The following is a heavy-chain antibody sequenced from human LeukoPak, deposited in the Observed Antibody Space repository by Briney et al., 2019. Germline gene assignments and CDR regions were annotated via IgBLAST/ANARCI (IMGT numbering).Heavy chain of an antibody. CDR2: ISSSSSYI. J-gene: IGHJ6*03. CDR1: GFTFSSYS. Sequence: GGSLRLSCAASGFTFSSYSMNWVRQAPGKGLEWVSSISSSSSYIYYADSVKGRFTISRDNAKNSLYLQVNSLRAEDTAVYYCARYYDFWSGWYYYYYMDVWGKGTTVTVSS. V-gene: IGHV3-21*01. D-gene: IGHD3-3*01. CDR3: ARYYDFWSGWYYYYYMDV.